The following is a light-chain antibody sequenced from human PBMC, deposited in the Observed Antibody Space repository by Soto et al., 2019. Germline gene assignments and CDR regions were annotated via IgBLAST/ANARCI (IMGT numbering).Light chain of an antibody. V-gene: IGKV3-15*01. CDR2: GAS. Sequence: EIGMTQSPATRSMSKRERATLSCRAGQNIHTNLAWYQQKPGQAPRLLFYGASTGATGLPARFSGSGSGTEFTLTINSLQAEDCAVYYCQQYYIWPRTFGQGTRLAVK. J-gene: IGKJ5*01. CDR1: QNIHTN. CDR3: QQYYIWPRT.